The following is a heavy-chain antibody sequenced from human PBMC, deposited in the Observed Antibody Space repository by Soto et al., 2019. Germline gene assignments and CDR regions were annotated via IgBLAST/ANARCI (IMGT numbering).Heavy chain of an antibody. V-gene: IGHV1-18*01. CDR3: AMVDVYVTPSPQDV. CDR1: GYTFTRYG. Sequence: QVQLVQSGAEVKNPGASVKVSCKASGYTFTRYGIGWARQAPGQGLEWMGWINTYNGNTNYAQKVQGRVTLTIDTSMSTAYMELRSLRSNDTAIYYCAMVDVYVTPSPQDVWGQGTTVIVSS. J-gene: IGHJ6*02. CDR2: INTYNGNT. D-gene: IGHD3-16*01.